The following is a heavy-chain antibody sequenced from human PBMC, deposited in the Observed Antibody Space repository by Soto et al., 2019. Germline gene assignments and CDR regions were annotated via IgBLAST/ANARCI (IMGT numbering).Heavy chain of an antibody. D-gene: IGHD6-25*01. CDR2: IITIFRTP. J-gene: IGHJ6*02. CDR3: ARDKYRLPLGGNSYYETDV. V-gene: IGHV1-69*12. Sequence: QVQLVQSGAEGKKPGASVKVSCKASGCTFNNYAFSWVRQAPGQGLEWMGGIITIFRTPDYAQKFQGRVTITADESTTTAYMELTGLRSEDTAVYYCARDKYRLPLGGNSYYETDVWGQGTTVTVSS. CDR1: GCTFNNYA.